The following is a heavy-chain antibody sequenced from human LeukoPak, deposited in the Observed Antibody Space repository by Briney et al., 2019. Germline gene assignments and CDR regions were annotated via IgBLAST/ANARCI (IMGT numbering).Heavy chain of an antibody. CDR3: ARDRERVVPAAIGDNWFDP. V-gene: IGHV3-23*01. D-gene: IGHD2-2*01. J-gene: IGHJ5*02. CDR1: GFTFSSYA. CDR2: ISGSGGST. Sequence: GGSLRLSCAASGFTFSSYAMSWVRQAPGKGLEWVSAISGSGGSTYYADSVKGRFTISRDNSKNTLYLQMNSLRAEDTAVYYCARDRERVVPAAIGDNWFDPWGQGTLVTVSS.